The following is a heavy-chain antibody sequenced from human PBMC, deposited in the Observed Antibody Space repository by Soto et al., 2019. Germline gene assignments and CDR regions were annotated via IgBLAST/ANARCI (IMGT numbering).Heavy chain of an antibody. CDR1: GGSFSGYY. D-gene: IGHD5-18*01. Sequence: TSETLSLTCAVYGGSFSGYYWSWIRQPPGKGLEWIGEINHSGSTNYNPSLKSRVTISVDTSKNQFSLKLSSVTAAHTAVYYCARGGDTAMVNYFDYWGQGTLVTVSS. V-gene: IGHV4-34*01. CDR3: ARGGDTAMVNYFDY. J-gene: IGHJ4*02. CDR2: INHSGST.